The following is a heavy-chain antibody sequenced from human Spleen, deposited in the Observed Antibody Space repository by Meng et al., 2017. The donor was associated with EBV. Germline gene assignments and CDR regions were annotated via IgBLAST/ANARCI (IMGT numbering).Heavy chain of an antibody. J-gene: IGHJ5*01. CDR1: GFTLSSYW. V-gene: IGHV3-74*01. D-gene: IGHD1-26*01. CDR2: IDRDGSVI. Sequence: EVQVMESGGGLVQPGGSLRLSCADSGFTLSSYWVHWLRQAPGKGLVWVSRIDRDGSVIDYADSVRGRFTISRDNAKNTVYLQMNNLRAEDTAVYYCAKDCFGANDSWGQGTMVTVSA. CDR3: AKDCFGANDS.